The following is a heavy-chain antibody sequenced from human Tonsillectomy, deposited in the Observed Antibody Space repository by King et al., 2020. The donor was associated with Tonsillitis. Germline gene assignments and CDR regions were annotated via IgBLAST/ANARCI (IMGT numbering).Heavy chain of an antibody. J-gene: IGHJ4*02. Sequence: VQLVESGAEVKKPGASVKVSCKASGYTFTGYYMHWVRQAPGQGLEWMGWINPNSGGTNYAQKFQGRVTMTRDTSISTAYMELSRLRSDDTAVYYCARGGARYCSSTSCHFRGTGSRWYFDYWGQGTLVTVSS. CDR3: ARGGARYCSSTSCHFRGTGSRWYFDY. D-gene: IGHD2-2*01. CDR1: GYTFTGYY. V-gene: IGHV1-2*02. CDR2: INPNSGGT.